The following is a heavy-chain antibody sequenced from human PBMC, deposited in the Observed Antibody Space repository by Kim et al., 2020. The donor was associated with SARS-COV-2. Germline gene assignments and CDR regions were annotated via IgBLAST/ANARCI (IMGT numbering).Heavy chain of an antibody. D-gene: IGHD6-6*01. CDR2: INHSGST. CDR1: GGSFSGYY. J-gene: IGHJ2*01. CDR3: ARRRRIAARSLYWYFDL. V-gene: IGHV4-34*01. Sequence: SETLSLTCAVYGGSFSGYYWSWIRQPPGKGLEWIGEINHSGSTNYNPSLKSRVTISVDTSKNQFSLKLSSVTAADTAVYYCARRRRIAARSLYWYFDLW.